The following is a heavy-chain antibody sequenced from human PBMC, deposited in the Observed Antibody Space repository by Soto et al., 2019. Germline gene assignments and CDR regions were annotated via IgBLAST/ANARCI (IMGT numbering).Heavy chain of an antibody. D-gene: IGHD3-10*01. CDR2: IWYDGSNK. J-gene: IGHJ4*02. V-gene: IGHV3-33*01. CDR1: GFTFSSYG. CDR3: ARDHPMVRDMDY. Sequence: GGSLRLSCAASGFTFSSYGMHWVRQAPGKGLEWVAVIWYDGSNKYYADSVKGRFTISRDNSKNTLYLQMNSLRAEDTAVYYCARDHPMVRDMDYWGQGTLVTVSS.